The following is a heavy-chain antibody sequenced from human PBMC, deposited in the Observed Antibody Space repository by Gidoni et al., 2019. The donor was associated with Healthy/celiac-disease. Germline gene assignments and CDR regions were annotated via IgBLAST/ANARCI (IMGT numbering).Heavy chain of an antibody. CDR3: ARSHLPLAVAGNHYYLDY. CDR2: IIPIFGTA. Sequence: QVQLVQSGAEVKKPGSSVKVSCKASGGTFSSYAISWVRQAPGQGLEWMGGIIPIFGTANYAQKFQDRVTITADESTSTAYMELSSLRSEDTAVYYCARSHLPLAVAGNHYYLDYWGQGTLVTVSS. V-gene: IGHV1-69*01. CDR1: GGTFSSYA. D-gene: IGHD6-19*01. J-gene: IGHJ4*02.